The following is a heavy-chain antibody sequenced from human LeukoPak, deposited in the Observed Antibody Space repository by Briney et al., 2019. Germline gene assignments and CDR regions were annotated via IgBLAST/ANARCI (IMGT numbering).Heavy chain of an antibody. J-gene: IGHJ4*02. CDR2: ISGSDSST. D-gene: IGHD1-14*01. Sequence: GGSLRLSCAASGFTFSIYAMSWVRQALGKGLEWVSVISGSDSSTYYADSVKGRFTISRDNSKNTLYLQMNSLRADDTAVYYCATRKWGFDYWGQGTLVTVSS. V-gene: IGHV3-23*01. CDR3: ATRKWGFDY. CDR1: GFTFSIYA.